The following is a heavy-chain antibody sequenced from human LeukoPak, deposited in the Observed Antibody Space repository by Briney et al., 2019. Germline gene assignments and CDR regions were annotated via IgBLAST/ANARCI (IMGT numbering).Heavy chain of an antibody. V-gene: IGHV3-30*02. D-gene: IGHD3-22*01. CDR3: ARTMIVVVITIPLAAPYGMDV. Sequence: GGSLRLSCAASGFTFSSYGMHWVRQAPGKGLEWVAFIRYDGSNKYYADSVKGRFTISRDNSKNTLYLQMNSLRAEDTAVYYCARTMIVVVITIPLAAPYGMDVWGQGTTVTVSS. J-gene: IGHJ6*02. CDR2: IRYDGSNK. CDR1: GFTFSSYG.